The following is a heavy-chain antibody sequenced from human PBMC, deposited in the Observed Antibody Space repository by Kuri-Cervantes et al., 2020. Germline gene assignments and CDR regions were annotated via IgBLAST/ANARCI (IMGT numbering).Heavy chain of an antibody. CDR2: ISSSSSTI. V-gene: IGHV3-48*01. Sequence: GESLKISCAASGFTFSSYSMNWVRQAPGKGLEWVSYISSSSSTIYYADSVKGRFTISRDNSKNTLYLQMNSLRAEDTAVYYCAKTAGYSSGWSNFDYWGQGTLATVSS. D-gene: IGHD6-19*01. CDR3: AKTAGYSSGWSNFDY. J-gene: IGHJ4*02. CDR1: GFTFSSYS.